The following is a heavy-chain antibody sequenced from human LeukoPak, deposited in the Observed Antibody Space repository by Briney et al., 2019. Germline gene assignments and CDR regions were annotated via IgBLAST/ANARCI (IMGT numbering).Heavy chain of an antibody. D-gene: IGHD5-12*01. J-gene: IGHJ4*02. CDR3: ARDGAIVATTYYFDY. V-gene: IGHV3-33*01. CDR2: IWYDGSNK. CDR1: GFTFSSYG. Sequence: PGGSLRLSCAASGFTFSSYGMHWVRQAPGKGLEWVAVIWYDGSNKYYADSVKGRFTISRDNFKNTLYLQMNSLRAEDTAVYYCARDGAIVATTYYFDYWGQGTLVTVSS.